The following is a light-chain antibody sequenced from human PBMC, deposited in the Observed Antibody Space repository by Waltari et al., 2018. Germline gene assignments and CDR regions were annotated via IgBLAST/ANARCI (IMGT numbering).Light chain of an antibody. Sequence: QSALTQPASVSGSPGQSITISCTGTSSDVGCYTYVSWYQQHPGKAPKLMISDVSNRPSGVSNRFSGSKSGNTASLTISGLQAEDGADYYCSSYTSSSTLWVFGGGTKLTVL. CDR1: SSDVGCYTY. CDR3: SSYTSSSTLWV. J-gene: IGLJ3*02. V-gene: IGLV2-14*03. CDR2: DVS.